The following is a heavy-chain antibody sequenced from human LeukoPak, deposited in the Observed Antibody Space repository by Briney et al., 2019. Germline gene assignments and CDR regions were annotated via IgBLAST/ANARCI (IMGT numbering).Heavy chain of an antibody. D-gene: IGHD2-15*01. Sequence: SQTLSLTCAVSGGSISGGDYSWSWIRQPPGKGLEWIGYIYHSGRTFYNPSLKSRVTISVDTSKNQISLEVTSVTAADTAVYYCARDPGSGGSLEGAFDIWGQGTMVTVSS. CDR3: ARDPGSGGSLEGAFDI. CDR2: IYHSGRT. V-gene: IGHV4-30-2*01. J-gene: IGHJ3*02. CDR1: GGSISGGDYS.